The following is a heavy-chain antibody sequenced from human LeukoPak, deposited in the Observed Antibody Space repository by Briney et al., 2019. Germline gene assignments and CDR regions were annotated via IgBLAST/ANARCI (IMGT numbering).Heavy chain of an antibody. CDR3: ARVHDGGGVWFDP. CDR1: GGSISSYY. CDR2: IYYSGST. V-gene: IGHV4-59*08. Sequence: PSETLSLTCTVSGGSISSYYWSWIRQPPGKGLEWIGYIYYSGSTNYNPSLKGRVTISVDTSKNQFSLKLSSVTAADTAVYYCARVHDGGGVWFDPWGLGTLVTVSS. D-gene: IGHD1-1*01. J-gene: IGHJ5*02.